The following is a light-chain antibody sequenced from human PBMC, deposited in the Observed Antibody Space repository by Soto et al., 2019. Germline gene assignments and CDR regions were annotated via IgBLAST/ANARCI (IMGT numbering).Light chain of an antibody. CDR3: QQLNTLPFT. V-gene: IGKV1-9*01. J-gene: IGKJ5*01. Sequence: DIQFAYSPSLRSSCVVERVAITCRASHDISTYLAWYQQKPGKAPKLMIYEASTLQSGVPSRFSGSGSGTEFTPTISGLLPEDFATYHCQQLNTLPFTFGQGTRLEIK. CDR2: EAS. CDR1: HDISTY.